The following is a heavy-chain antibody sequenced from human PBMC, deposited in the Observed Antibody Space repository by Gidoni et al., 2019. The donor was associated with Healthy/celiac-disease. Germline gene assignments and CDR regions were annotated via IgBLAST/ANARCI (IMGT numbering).Heavy chain of an antibody. V-gene: IGHV3-11*01. Sequence: QVPLVESGGGLVKPGGSLRLSCAASGFTFSDYYMGWIRPAPGKGLGWVSYISSSGSTIYYADSVKGRFTISRDNAKNSLYLQMNSLRAEDTAVYYCARALMVRGVIYYYGMDVWGQGTTVTVSS. D-gene: IGHD3-10*01. CDR2: ISSSGSTI. J-gene: IGHJ6*02. CDR3: ARALMVRGVIYYYGMDV. CDR1: GFTFSDYY.